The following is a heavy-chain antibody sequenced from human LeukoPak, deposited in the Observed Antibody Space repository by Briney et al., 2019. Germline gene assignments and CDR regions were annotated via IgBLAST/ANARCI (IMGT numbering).Heavy chain of an antibody. D-gene: IGHD1-26*01. CDR3: ARAGWEPQNSYAFDI. J-gene: IGHJ3*02. Sequence: SQTLSLTCTVSGGSISSGGYYWSWIRQPPGKGLEWIGYIYHSGSTYYNPSLKSRVTISVDRSKNQFSLKLSSVTAADTAVYYCARAGWEPQNSYAFDIWGQGTMVTVSS. V-gene: IGHV4-30-2*01. CDR2: IYHSGST. CDR1: GGSISSGGYY.